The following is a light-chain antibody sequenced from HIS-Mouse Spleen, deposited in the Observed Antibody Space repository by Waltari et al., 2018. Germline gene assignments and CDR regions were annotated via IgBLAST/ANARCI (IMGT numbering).Light chain of an antibody. Sequence: QSALTQPRSVSGSPGQSVTISCTGTSSDFGGCNYVSWYQQPPGKAPKLMIYDVSKRPSGVPDRFSGSKSGNTASLTISGLQAEDEADYYCCSYAGSYTGVFGTGTKVTVL. CDR3: CSYAGSYTGV. CDR2: DVS. V-gene: IGLV2-11*01. CDR1: SSDFGGCNY. J-gene: IGLJ1*01.